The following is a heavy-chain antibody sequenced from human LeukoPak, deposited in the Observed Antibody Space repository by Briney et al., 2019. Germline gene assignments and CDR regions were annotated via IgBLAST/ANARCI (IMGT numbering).Heavy chain of an antibody. D-gene: IGHD2-2*01. CDR1: GGSFSGHY. Sequence: SETLSLTCVVYGGSFSGHYWSWIRQRPGKGLEWIGEINDSGSTDYNPSLKSRVTISVDTSKNQFSLKLRSVTAADTAVYYCARTGPTFFVIVPPAYFDYWGQGILVTVSS. CDR3: ARTGPTFFVIVPPAYFDY. CDR2: INDSGST. J-gene: IGHJ4*02. V-gene: IGHV4-34*01.